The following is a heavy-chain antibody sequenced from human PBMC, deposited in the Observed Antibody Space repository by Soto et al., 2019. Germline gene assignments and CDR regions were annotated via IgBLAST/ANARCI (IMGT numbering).Heavy chain of an antibody. J-gene: IGHJ3*02. Sequence: EVQLLESGGGLVQPGGSLRLSCAASGFTFSSYAMSWVRQAPGKGLEWVSAISGSGGSTYYADSVKGRFTISRDNSKNTLYLQMNSLRAEDTAVYYCAKAINRDPASDDAFDIWGQGTMVTVSS. D-gene: IGHD5-12*01. V-gene: IGHV3-23*01. CDR1: GFTFSSYA. CDR3: AKAINRDPASDDAFDI. CDR2: ISGSGGST.